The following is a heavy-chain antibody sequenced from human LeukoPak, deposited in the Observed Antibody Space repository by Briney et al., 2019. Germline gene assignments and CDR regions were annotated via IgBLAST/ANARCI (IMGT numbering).Heavy chain of an antibody. J-gene: IGHJ4*02. CDR2: ISYSGRT. Sequence: SETLSLTCTVSGGSISSSNYYWGWIRQSPGKGLGWIGSISYSGRTHYNPSLKSRVSISVDTSNNHFSLKLASVTAADTSVFYCARLVGVTDYFDYWGQGTLVTVSS. CDR3: ARLVGVTDYFDY. CDR1: GGSISSSNYY. V-gene: IGHV4-39*02. D-gene: IGHD1-26*01.